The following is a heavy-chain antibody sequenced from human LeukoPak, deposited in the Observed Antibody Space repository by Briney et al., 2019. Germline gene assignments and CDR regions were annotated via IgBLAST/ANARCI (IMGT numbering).Heavy chain of an antibody. CDR2: IYHSGST. D-gene: IGHD6-19*01. J-gene: IGHJ3*02. V-gene: IGHV4-30-2*01. CDR1: GGSISSGGYY. Sequence: SETLSLTCTVSGGSISSGGYYWSWIRQPPGKGLEWIGYIYHSGSTYYNPSLKSRVTLSVDRSKNQFSLKLSSVTAADTAVYYCARELGVAVAGTPRLDAFDIWGQGTMVTVSS. CDR3: ARELGVAVAGTPRLDAFDI.